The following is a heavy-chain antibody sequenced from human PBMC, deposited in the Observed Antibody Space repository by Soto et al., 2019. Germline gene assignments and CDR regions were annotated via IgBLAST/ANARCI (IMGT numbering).Heavy chain of an antibody. CDR2: IIPIFGTA. V-gene: IGHV1-69*06. Sequence: SVKVSCKASGGTFSSYAISWVRQAPGQGLEWMGGIIPIFGTANYAQKLQGRVTITADKSTSTAYMELSSLRSEDTAVYYCAYYSDSSGPFDCWGQGSLVTVSS. CDR3: AYYSDSSGPFDC. CDR1: GGTFSSYA. D-gene: IGHD3-22*01. J-gene: IGHJ4*02.